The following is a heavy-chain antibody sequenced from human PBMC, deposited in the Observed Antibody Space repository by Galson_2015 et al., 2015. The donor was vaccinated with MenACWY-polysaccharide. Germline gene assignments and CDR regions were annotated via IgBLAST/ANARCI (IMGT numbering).Heavy chain of an antibody. CDR2: MSYRGRS. Sequence: TLSLTCTVSGGAISKGGSYWSWFRQLPELGLAWIGSMSYRGRSNYNPSLRSRVTISIDTSRNQYSLQLNSQTVADTAVYYFARIPSTGTSFGWFDPWGQGTLVTVSS. J-gene: IGHJ5*02. D-gene: IGHD4-17*01. V-gene: IGHV4-31*03. CDR1: GGAISKGGSY. CDR3: ARIPSTGTSFGWFDP.